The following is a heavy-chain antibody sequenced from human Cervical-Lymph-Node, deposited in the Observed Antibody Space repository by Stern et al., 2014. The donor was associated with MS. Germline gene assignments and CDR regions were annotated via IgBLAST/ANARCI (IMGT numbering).Heavy chain of an antibody. CDR1: GYNFIHYA. CDR2: INTNTGDP. V-gene: IGHV7-4-1*02. CDR3: ARVGDDILTGYPYGMDV. Sequence: VQLVESGSELKRPGDSVKVSCKASGYNFIHYAMNWVRQAPGQGLAWMGWINTNTGDPKYAPGFIGRLVFSLDTSVSTAYLQISSLKAEDTAVYYCARVGDDILTGYPYGMDVWGQGTTVTVSS. J-gene: IGHJ6*02. D-gene: IGHD3-9*01.